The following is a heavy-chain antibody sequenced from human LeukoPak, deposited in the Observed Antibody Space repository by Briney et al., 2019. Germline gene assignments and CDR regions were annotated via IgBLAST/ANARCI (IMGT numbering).Heavy chain of an antibody. J-gene: IGHJ6*03. CDR3: ARDFHYDSSGYPMEGYYMDV. Sequence: PSETLSLTCTVSGYSVSSGYYWGWIRQPPGKGLEWIGSIYYSGSTYYNPSLKSRVTISVDTSKNQFSLKLSSVTAADTAVYYCARDFHYDSSGYPMEGYYMDVWGKGTTVTISS. V-gene: IGHV4-38-2*02. D-gene: IGHD3-22*01. CDR1: GYSVSSGYY. CDR2: IYYSGST.